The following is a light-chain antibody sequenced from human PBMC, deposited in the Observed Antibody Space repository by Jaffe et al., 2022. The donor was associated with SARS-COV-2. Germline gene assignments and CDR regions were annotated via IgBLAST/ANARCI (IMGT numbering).Light chain of an antibody. V-gene: IGKV3-15*01. CDR1: QTVNYN. Sequence: EIVLTQSPVTLSVSPGERATLSCRASQTVNYNLAWYQQKPGQAPRLLIYGVSTRATGIPARFSGSGSGTEFTLTISSLQSEDFAVYYCQQYNKWPPFTFGPGTKVDMK. CDR3: QQYNKWPPFT. CDR2: GVS. J-gene: IGKJ3*01.